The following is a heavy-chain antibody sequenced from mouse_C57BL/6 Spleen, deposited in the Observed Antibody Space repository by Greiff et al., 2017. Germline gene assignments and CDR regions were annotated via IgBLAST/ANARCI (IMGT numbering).Heavy chain of an antibody. CDR2: IYPGDGDS. J-gene: IGHJ2*01. V-gene: IGHV1-80*01. Sequence: QVQLQQSGAEPVKPGASVKIFCKAFGHALSSYWMNWVKQRPGTGLEWIGQIYPGDGDSNYNGKVQGKGTLTADKSPSTAYMQLSSLDSEDSAVYLCARSDYWGQGTTLTVSS. CDR3: ARSDY. CDR1: GHALSSYW.